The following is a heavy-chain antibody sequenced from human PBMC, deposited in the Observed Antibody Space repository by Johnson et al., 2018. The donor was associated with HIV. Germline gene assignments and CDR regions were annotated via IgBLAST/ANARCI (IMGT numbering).Heavy chain of an antibody. J-gene: IGHJ3*02. V-gene: IGHV3-9*01. D-gene: IGHD1-26*01. CDR1: GFTFDDYA. CDR2: ISWNSGSI. Sequence: QLVESGGGLVQPGRSLRLSCAASGFTFDDYAMHWVRQAPGKGLEWVSGISWNSGSIGYADSVKGRFTISRDNSKNTLYLQMNSLRAEDTAVYYCAKVRWELSSIGAFDIWGQGTMVTISS. CDR3: AKVRWELSSIGAFDI.